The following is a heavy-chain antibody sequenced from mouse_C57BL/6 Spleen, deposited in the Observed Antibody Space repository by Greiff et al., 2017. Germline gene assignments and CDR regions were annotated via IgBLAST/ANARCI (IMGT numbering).Heavy chain of an antibody. J-gene: IGHJ4*01. CDR3: ARSDYYGSNAMDY. V-gene: IGHV1-64*01. CDR1: GYTFTSYW. D-gene: IGHD1-1*01. Sequence: QVQLQQPGAELVKPGASVKLSCKASGYTFTSYWMHWVKQRPGQGLEWIGMIHPNSGSTNYNEKFKSKATLTVDKSSSTAYMQLSSLTSEDSAVYYGARSDYYGSNAMDYWGQGTSVTVSS. CDR2: IHPNSGST.